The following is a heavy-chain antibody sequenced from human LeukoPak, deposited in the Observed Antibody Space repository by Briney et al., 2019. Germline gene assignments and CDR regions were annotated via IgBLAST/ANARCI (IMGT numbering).Heavy chain of an antibody. CDR3: TRSDGYGLVGI. J-gene: IGHJ3*01. CDR2: IYSSGST. D-gene: IGHD3-10*01. Sequence: SETLSLTCSVSGVSISSGSNYWGWIRQPPGKTLEWIGSIYSSGSTYYNSSLKSRVIILIDTSKNHFSLTLSSVTAADTAVYYCTRSDGYGLVGIWGQGAMVTVSS. CDR1: GVSISSGSNY. V-gene: IGHV4-39*07.